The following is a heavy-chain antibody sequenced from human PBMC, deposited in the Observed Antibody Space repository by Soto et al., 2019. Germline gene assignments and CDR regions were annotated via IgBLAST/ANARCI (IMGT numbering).Heavy chain of an antibody. D-gene: IGHD2-2*01. V-gene: IGHV3-33*01. CDR1: GFTFSSYG. J-gene: IGHJ4*02. CDR2: IWYDGET. CDR3: ARGPDEAVVLVPAATHFGRF. Sequence: GGSLRLSCAASGFTFSSYGMHWVRQAPGKGLEWVAVIWYDGETYFQPSLKSRVTISVDTSKSQFSLQLTSVTAADTAVYYCARGPDEAVVLVPAATHFGRFWGPGILVTVSS.